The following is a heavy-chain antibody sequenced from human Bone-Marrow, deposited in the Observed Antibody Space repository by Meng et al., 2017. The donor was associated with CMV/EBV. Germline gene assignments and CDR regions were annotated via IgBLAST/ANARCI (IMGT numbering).Heavy chain of an antibody. CDR1: GFIFTDHY. CDR3: AKDSDIRTYYDFWSGYPEVGYFDS. V-gene: IGHV3-72*01. CDR2: IKNKANSYTT. J-gene: IGHJ4*02. Sequence: GEYLKISCAASGFIFTDHYMDWVRQAPGKGLEWVGRIKNKANSYTTEYAASVKGRFTISRDNAKNSLSLQMNSLRAEDTALYYCAKDSDIRTYYDFWSGYPEVGYFDSWGQGTRVTVSS. D-gene: IGHD3-3*01.